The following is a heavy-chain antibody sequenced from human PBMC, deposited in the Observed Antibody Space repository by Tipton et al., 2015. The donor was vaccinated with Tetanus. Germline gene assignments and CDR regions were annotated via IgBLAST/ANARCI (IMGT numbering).Heavy chain of an antibody. J-gene: IGHJ3*02. CDR2: INSNNGGT. CDR1: GYSFTGYY. V-gene: IGHV1-2*02. CDR3: ARDELFFSGGEDHAAFDI. Sequence: QLVQSGAEVTKPGASVKVSCRASGYSFTGYYIHWLRQAPGQGLEWMGCINSNNGGTNYAQKFQGSVTMTRDTSISTAYMELSRLRSDDTAVYYCARDELFFSGGEDHAAFDIWGQGTLVTVSS. D-gene: IGHD3-10*01.